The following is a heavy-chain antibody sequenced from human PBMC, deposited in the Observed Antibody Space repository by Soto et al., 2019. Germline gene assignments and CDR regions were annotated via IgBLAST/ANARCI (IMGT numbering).Heavy chain of an antibody. CDR2: ISSSSANI. V-gene: IGHV3-21*01. CDR3: ARAPFYCRGGTCYAY. D-gene: IGHD2-15*01. Sequence: EVQLVESGGGLVKPGGSLRLSCAASEFSFSPYVMSWVRQAPGKGLEWVSSISSSSANILYADSVRGRFTISRDNANHSVFLQMNSLTANDTAVYYCARAPFYCRGGTCYAYWGQGTLVTVSS. CDR1: EFSFSPYV. J-gene: IGHJ4*02.